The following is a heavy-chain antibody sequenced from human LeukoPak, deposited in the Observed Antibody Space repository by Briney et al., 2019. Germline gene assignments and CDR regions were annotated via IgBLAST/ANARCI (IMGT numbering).Heavy chain of an antibody. V-gene: IGHV3-21*01. D-gene: IGHD3-22*01. J-gene: IGHJ4*02. CDR1: GSTFSSYS. CDR3: ARELGYYYDSIGY. CDR2: ISSSSSYI. Sequence: GGSLRLSCAASGSTFSSYSMNWVRQAPGKGLEWVSSISSSSSYIYYADSVKGRFTISRDNAKNSLYLQMNSLRAEDTAVYYCARELGYYYDSIGYWGQGTLVTDSS.